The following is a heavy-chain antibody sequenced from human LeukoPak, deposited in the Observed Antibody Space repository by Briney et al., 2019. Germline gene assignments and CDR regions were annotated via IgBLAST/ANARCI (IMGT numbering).Heavy chain of an antibody. CDR2: FDPKDGDT. V-gene: IGHV1-24*01. J-gene: IGHJ4*02. D-gene: IGHD6-13*01. CDR3: ARSGPYSSSWYSELDY. CDR1: GYTLTELT. Sequence: ASVQVSCKVSGYTLTELTVHWVRQAPGKGLEWMGNFDPKDGDTIYAQRFQGRVTMTEDTSTHTAYMELSSLRSEDTAVYYCARSGPYSSSWYSELDYWGQGTLVTVSS.